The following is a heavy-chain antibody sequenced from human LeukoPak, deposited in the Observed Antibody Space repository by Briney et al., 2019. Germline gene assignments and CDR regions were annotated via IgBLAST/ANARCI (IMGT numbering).Heavy chain of an antibody. CDR1: GGSISSSSYY. V-gene: IGHV4-39*01. J-gene: IGHJ4*02. Sequence: ASETLSLTCTVSGGSISSSSYYWGWIRQPPGKGLEWIGSIYYSGSTYYNPSLKSRVTISVDTSKNQFSLKLSSVTAADTAVYYCARQGRSGEYGDLYYFDYWGQGTLVTVSS. CDR2: IYYSGST. CDR3: ARQGRSGEYGDLYYFDY. D-gene: IGHD4-17*01.